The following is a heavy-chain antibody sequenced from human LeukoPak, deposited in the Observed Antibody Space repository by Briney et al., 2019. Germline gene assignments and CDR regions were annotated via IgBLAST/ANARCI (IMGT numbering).Heavy chain of an antibody. CDR2: IYHSGST. CDR1: GYSISSGYY. V-gene: IGHV4-38-2*01. J-gene: IGHJ4*02. Sequence: PETLSLTCAVSGYSISSGYYWGWIRQPPGKGLEWIGSIYHSGSTYYNPSLKSRVTISVDTSKNQFSLKLSSVTAADTAVYYCARPGSGWSYYFDYWGQGTLVTVSS. D-gene: IGHD6-19*01. CDR3: ARPGSGWSYYFDY.